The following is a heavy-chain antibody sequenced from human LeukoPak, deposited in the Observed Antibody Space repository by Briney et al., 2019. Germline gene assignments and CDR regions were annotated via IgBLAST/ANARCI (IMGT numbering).Heavy chain of an antibody. D-gene: IGHD3-16*01. J-gene: IGHJ6*04. CDR1: GFTFSTYW. CDR3: AKGGHLDV. V-gene: IGHV3-7*01. CDR2: IKEDGSEK. Sequence: PGGSLRLSCAASGFTFSTYWMSWVRQAPGKGLEWVANIKEDGSEKNYVDSVTGRFTISRDNAKNSLYLQMNSLRAEDTAVYYCAKGGHLDVWGKGTTVTVSS.